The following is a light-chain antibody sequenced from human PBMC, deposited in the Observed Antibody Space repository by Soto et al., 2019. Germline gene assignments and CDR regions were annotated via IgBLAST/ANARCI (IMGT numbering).Light chain of an antibody. CDR1: SGHSSYI. V-gene: IGLV4-60*02. J-gene: IGLJ3*02. CDR3: ETWDSNTWV. CDR2: LEGSGSY. Sequence: QPVLTQSSSASASLGSSVKLTCTLSSGHSSYIIAWHQQQPGKAPRYLIKLEGSGSYNKGSGVPDRFSGSTSGADRYLTISTLQFEDEADYFCETWDSNTWVFGGGTKLTVL.